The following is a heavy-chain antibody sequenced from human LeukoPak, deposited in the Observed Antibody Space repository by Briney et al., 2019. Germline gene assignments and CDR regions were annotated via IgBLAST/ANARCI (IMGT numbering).Heavy chain of an antibody. D-gene: IGHD3-16*01. V-gene: IGHV4-61*02. J-gene: IGHJ4*02. Sequence: PSETLSLTCTVSGASISSGDYYWSWVRQPAGKGVEWIGRIYTTGSTDYNPSFKSRVTISVDTSKNQFSLKLNSVTAADTAVYYCARGTSLMDYWGQGILVTISS. CDR2: IYTTGST. CDR1: GASISSGDYY. CDR3: ARGTSLMDY.